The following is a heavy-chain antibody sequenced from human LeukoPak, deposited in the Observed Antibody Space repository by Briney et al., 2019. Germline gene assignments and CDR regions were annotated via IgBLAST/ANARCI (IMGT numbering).Heavy chain of an antibody. Sequence: SETLSRTCAVYGGSFSGYYWSWIRQPPGKGLEWIGEINHSGSTNYNPSLKSRVTISVDTSKNQFSLKLSSVTAADTAVYYCARGGILWFGEYIWPRRVFDYWGQGTLVTVSS. V-gene: IGHV4-34*01. D-gene: IGHD3-10*01. J-gene: IGHJ4*02. CDR2: INHSGST. CDR1: GGSFSGYY. CDR3: ARGGILWFGEYIWPRRVFDY.